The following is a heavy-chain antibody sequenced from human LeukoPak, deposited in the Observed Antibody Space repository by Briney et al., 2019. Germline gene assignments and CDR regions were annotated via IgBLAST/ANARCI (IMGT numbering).Heavy chain of an antibody. Sequence: GGSLRLSCAASGFTFSSYEMNWVRQAPGKGLEWVSYISSSGSTIYYADSVKGRFTISRDNAKNSLYLQMNSLRAEDTAVYYCARGVAAAGTGWGFRSRVVTAIACDYWGQGTLVTVSS. D-gene: IGHD6-13*01. CDR2: ISSSGSTI. V-gene: IGHV3-48*03. CDR1: GFTFSSYE. CDR3: ARGVAAAGTGWGFRSRVVTAIACDY. J-gene: IGHJ4*02.